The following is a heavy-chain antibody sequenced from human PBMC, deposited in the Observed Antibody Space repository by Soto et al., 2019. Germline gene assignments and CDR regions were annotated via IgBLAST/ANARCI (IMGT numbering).Heavy chain of an antibody. CDR2: IIPILGTP. Sequence: QVQLVQSGAEVKKPGSSLKVSCKASGGTFTNYAFSWVRQAPGQGTEWMGGIIPILGTPDYAQKFQSRVSITADESTRTVSMELKSLRSDDTAVYYCASERSVGYCITSACPMPFCYYAMDVWGQGTTVTASS. D-gene: IGHD2-15*01. CDR3: ASERSVGYCITSACPMPFCYYAMDV. CDR1: GGTFTNYA. J-gene: IGHJ6*02. V-gene: IGHV1-69*12.